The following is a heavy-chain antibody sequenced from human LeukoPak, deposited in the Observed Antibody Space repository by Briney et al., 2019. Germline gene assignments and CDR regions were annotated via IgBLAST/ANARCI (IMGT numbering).Heavy chain of an antibody. Sequence: GGSLRLSCVASAFTFRTYTLIWVRQTPGKGLEWVSYISTAGNLINYADSVRGRFTISRDNAKNSLYLYMSSLTPEDTAVYYCARTVEGHFDFRGQGTLVTVSS. J-gene: IGHJ4*02. D-gene: IGHD5-24*01. V-gene: IGHV3-21*01. CDR2: ISTAGNLI. CDR1: AFTFRTYT. CDR3: ARTVEGHFDF.